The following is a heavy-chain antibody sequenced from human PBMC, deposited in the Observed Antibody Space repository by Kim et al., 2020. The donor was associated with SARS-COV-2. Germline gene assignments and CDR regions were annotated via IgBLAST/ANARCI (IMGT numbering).Heavy chain of an antibody. CDR2: IYYSGST. CDR3: ASSPLAFSAGRDYYGM. Sequence: SETLSLTCTVSGGSISSGGYYWSLIRQHPGKGLEWIGYIYYSGSTYYNTSLKSRVTISVDTSKNQFSLKLSSVTAADTVAYYFASSPLAFSAGRDYYGM. V-gene: IGHV4-31*03. J-gene: IGHJ6*01. D-gene: IGHD6-25*01. CDR1: GGSISSGGYY.